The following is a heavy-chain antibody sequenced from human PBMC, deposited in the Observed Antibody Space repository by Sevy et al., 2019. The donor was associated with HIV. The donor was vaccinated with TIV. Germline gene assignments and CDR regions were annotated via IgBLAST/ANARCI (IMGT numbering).Heavy chain of an antibody. V-gene: IGHV3-30*02. Sequence: GGSLRLSCAASGFTFSSYGMHWVRQAPGKGLEWVAFIRYDGSNKYYADSVKGRFTISRDNSKNTLYLQMNSLRAEDTAVYYCAKDLSWGGTNLYYYYGMDVWGQRTTVTVSS. J-gene: IGHJ6*02. D-gene: IGHD1-1*01. CDR2: IRYDGSNK. CDR1: GFTFSSYG. CDR3: AKDLSWGGTNLYYYYGMDV.